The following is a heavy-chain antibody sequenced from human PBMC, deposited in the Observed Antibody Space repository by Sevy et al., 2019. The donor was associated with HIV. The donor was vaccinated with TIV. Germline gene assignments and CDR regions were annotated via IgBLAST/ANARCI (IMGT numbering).Heavy chain of an antibody. Sequence: SETLSLTCAVSGGSISSGGYSWNWIRQPPGKGLEWIGYIYHSGSTYYNPSLKSRVTISIDRSKSHFSLKLSSVTAADTAVYYCARGRVVAASYSFDYWGQGTLVTVSS. D-gene: IGHD2-15*01. CDR2: IYHSGST. V-gene: IGHV4-30-2*01. J-gene: IGHJ4*02. CDR1: GGSISSGGYS. CDR3: ARGRVVAASYSFDY.